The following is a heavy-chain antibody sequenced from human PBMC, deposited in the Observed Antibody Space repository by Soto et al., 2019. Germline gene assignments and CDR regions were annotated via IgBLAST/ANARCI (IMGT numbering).Heavy chain of an antibody. J-gene: IGHJ4*02. CDR2: IIPIFGTA. CDR3: ARAKLRFLEWIPDFDY. V-gene: IGHV1-69*13. CDR1: GGTFSSYA. D-gene: IGHD3-3*01. Sequence: SVKVSCKASGGTFSSYAISWVRQAPGQGLEWMGGIIPIFGTANYAQKFQGRVTITADESTSTAYMELSSLRSEDTAVYYCARAKLRFLEWIPDFDYWGQGTLVTVSS.